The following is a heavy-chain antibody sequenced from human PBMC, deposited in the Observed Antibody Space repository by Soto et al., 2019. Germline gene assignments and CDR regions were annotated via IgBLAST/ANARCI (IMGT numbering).Heavy chain of an antibody. J-gene: IGHJ6*02. V-gene: IGHV1-24*01. CDR2: FDPEDGET. CDR1: GHTLTEIS. D-gene: IGHD2-21*02. Sequence: ASSVKVSCKVSGHTLTEISMHWVRQAPGKGLEWMGGFDPEDGETFYAQKFQGRLTMTEDTAIETAYMEMSFLRSEDTAVYNYATGPCRGEVTAVTTLGEQYFYGKNVWGQRTTVNASS. CDR3: ATGPCRGEVTAVTTLGEQYFYGKNV.